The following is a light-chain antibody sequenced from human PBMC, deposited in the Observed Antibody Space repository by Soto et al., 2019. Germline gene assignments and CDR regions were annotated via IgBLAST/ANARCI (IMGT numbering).Light chain of an antibody. J-gene: IGKJ3*01. V-gene: IGKV3-15*01. Sequence: VMTQAPATLSVSPGERATLSCRASQTINNNVAWYQLKDGQVPRLVIYGASTRATDIPARFSGSGSGTEFTLTISSLQSEDFAVYYCQQYNNWPPFTFGPGTKVDIK. CDR1: QTINNN. CDR2: GAS. CDR3: QQYNNWPPFT.